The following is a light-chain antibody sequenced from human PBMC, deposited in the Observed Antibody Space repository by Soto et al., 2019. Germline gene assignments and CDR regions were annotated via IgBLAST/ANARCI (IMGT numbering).Light chain of an antibody. CDR3: QHYFNWPRT. Sequence: EVVLTQSPATLSVSPGEGVTLSCRASQSVSNHVAWYQQRPGQAPRILIFGASTRAAGIPARFSGSGSGTDFTLTISSLQSEDCALDVCQHYFNWPRTFGQGTKVESK. CDR1: QSVSNH. CDR2: GAS. J-gene: IGKJ1*01. V-gene: IGKV3-15*01.